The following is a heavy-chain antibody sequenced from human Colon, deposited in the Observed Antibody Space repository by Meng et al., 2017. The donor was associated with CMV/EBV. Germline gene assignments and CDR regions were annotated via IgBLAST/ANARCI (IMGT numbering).Heavy chain of an antibody. V-gene: IGHV4-59*08. Sequence: QVQLQESGPGLVKPSETLSLTCSVSGGSITSYHWSWLRQSPGKGLEWIGYIHYTGNTNYNPSLWGRLTITVDTSKSQFSLEFTSVTAADTAVYFCARSRVPYYFDSWGQGTLVTVSS. CDR2: IHYTGNT. CDR1: GGSITSYH. CDR3: ARSRVPYYFDS. J-gene: IGHJ4*02.